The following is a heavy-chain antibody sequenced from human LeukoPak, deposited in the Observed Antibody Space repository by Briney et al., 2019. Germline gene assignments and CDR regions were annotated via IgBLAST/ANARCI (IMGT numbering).Heavy chain of an antibody. CDR2: ISGSGGST. J-gene: IGHJ6*02. V-gene: IGHV3-23*01. D-gene: IGHD1-26*01. Sequence: GGSLRLSCAASGFTFSSYAMSWVRQAPGKGLEWVSAISGSGGSTYYADSVKGRFTISRDNSKNTLYLQMNSLRAEDTAVYYCARDRGDSGSPYYYGMDVWGQGTTVTVSS. CDR3: ARDRGDSGSPYYYGMDV. CDR1: GFTFSSYA.